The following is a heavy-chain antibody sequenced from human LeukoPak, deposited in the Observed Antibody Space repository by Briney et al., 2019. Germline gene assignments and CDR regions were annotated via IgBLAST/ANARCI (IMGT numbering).Heavy chain of an antibody. CDR2: IYTSGST. V-gene: IGHV4-61*02. J-gene: IGHJ6*03. CDR3: ARDPRPSTGNYYYYYMDV. D-gene: IGHD4-11*01. Sequence: SETLSHTCTVSGGSISSGSYYWSWIRQPAGKGLEWIGRIYTSGSTNYYPSLKSPITISVDKSKYPFSLRLSSVTAADTAVYYCARDPRPSTGNYYYYYMDVWGKGTTVTVSS. CDR1: GGSISSGSYY.